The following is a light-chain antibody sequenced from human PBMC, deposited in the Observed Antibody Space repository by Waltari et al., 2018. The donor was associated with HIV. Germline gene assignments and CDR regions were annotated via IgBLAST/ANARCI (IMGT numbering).Light chain of an antibody. CDR1: SSDVGSYNL. CDR2: EVS. CDR3: CSYAGSNTWV. J-gene: IGLJ3*02. V-gene: IGLV2-23*02. Sequence: QSALTQPASVSGSPGQSITISCTGTSSDVGSYNLVSSYQQHPGKAPKPMIYEVSKRPSGVSNRFAGSKSGNTASLTISGLQAEDEADYYCCSYAGSNTWVFGGGTKLTVL.